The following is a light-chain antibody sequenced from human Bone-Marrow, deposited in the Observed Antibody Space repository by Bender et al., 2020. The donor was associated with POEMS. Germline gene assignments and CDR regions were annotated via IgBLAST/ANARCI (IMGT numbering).Light chain of an antibody. CDR3: SSYSPSHTAV. J-gene: IGLJ2*01. Sequence: QSVLTQPPSASGSPGQSVAISCTGSSSDVGGYNYVSWYQQYPGKAPQLIIFDISSRPAGVSYRFSGSKSGNTASLSISGLQPDDEAIYYCSSYSPSHTAVFGGGTKLTV. CDR2: DIS. V-gene: IGLV2-14*03. CDR1: SSDVGGYNY.